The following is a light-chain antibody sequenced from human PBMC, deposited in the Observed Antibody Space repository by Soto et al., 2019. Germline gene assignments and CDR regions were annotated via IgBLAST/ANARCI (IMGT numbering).Light chain of an antibody. Sequence: QSALTQPASVSGSPGQSIAISCTGSSSDVGGCDYVSWHQQHPGKAPKLMIYEVSNRPSGVSNRFSGSKSGSTASLTISGLQGEDETDYYSTSYTRSSTGLFGGGTKLTVL. CDR3: TSYTRSSTGL. V-gene: IGLV2-14*01. J-gene: IGLJ3*02. CDR1: SSDVGGCDY. CDR2: EVS.